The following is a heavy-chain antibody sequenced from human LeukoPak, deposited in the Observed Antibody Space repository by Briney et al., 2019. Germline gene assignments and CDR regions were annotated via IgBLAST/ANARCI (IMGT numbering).Heavy chain of an antibody. CDR3: AKRGGYSSAPFDY. CDR2: IRYDGSNK. D-gene: IGHD6-25*01. CDR1: GFTFSSYG. J-gene: IGHJ4*02. Sequence: GGSLRLSCAASGFTFSSYGMHWVRQAPGKGLEWVAFIRYDGSNKYYADSVKGRFTISRDNSKNTLYLQMNSLRAEDTAVYYCAKRGGYSSAPFDYWGQGTLVTVSS. V-gene: IGHV3-30*02.